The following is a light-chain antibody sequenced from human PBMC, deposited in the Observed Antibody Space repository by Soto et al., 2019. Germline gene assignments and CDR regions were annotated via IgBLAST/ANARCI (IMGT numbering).Light chain of an antibody. CDR1: SSDVGAYNY. Sequence: QSVLTQPPSASGSPGQSVTISCTGTSSDVGAYNYVSWYQQHPGKAPKLMIYEVNKRPSGVPDRFSGPKSGNTASLTVSGLQAEDEADYFCSSYVGNNNLVFGGGTKLTVL. CDR2: EVN. V-gene: IGLV2-8*01. CDR3: SSYVGNNNLV. J-gene: IGLJ2*01.